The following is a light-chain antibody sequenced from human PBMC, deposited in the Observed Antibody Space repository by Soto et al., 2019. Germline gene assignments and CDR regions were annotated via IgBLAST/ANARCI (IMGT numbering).Light chain of an antibody. CDR3: QQYDTYWT. CDR2: GAS. Sequence: EIVMTQSPATLSVSPGERATLSCRASQSVSSNLAWYQQKPGQAPRLLIYGASTRATGIPARFSGSRSGTEFTLTISSLQPDDIATYYCQQYDTYWTFGQGTKVDIK. V-gene: IGKV3-15*01. J-gene: IGKJ1*01. CDR1: QSVSSN.